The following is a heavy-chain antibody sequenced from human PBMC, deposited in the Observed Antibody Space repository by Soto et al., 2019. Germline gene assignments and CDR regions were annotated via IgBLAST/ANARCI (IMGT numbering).Heavy chain of an antibody. CDR1: GYSFTSYW. CDR3: ARRSAYSSSSGEGYYYYYGMDV. Sequence: EVQLVQSGAEVKKPGESLKISCKGSGYSFTSYWIGWVRQMPGKGLEWMGIIYPGDSDTRYSPSFQGQVTISADKSISTAYLQWSSLKASDTAMCYCARRSAYSSSSGEGYYYYYGMDVWGQGTTVTVSS. CDR2: IYPGDSDT. J-gene: IGHJ6*02. V-gene: IGHV5-51*01. D-gene: IGHD6-6*01.